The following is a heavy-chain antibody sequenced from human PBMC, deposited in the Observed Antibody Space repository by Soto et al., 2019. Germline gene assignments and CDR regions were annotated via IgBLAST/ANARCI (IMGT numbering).Heavy chain of an antibody. Sequence: QVQLVESGGGVVQPGRSLRLSCAASGFTFSSYGMHWVRQAPGKGLEWVAVIWYDGSNKYYADSVKGRFTISRDNSKNTLYLQMNSLRAEDTAVYYCARDPRYCSSTSCYGLGFDPWGQGTLVTVSS. CDR2: IWYDGSNK. CDR3: ARDPRYCSSTSCYGLGFDP. V-gene: IGHV3-33*01. CDR1: GFTFSSYG. J-gene: IGHJ5*02. D-gene: IGHD2-2*01.